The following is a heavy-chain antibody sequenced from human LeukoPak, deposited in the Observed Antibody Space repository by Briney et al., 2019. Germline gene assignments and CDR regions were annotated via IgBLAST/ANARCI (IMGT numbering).Heavy chain of an antibody. J-gene: IGHJ3*02. V-gene: IGHV3-66*01. CDR3: ARKLLLSTALAAFDI. Sequence: PGESLRLSCAASGFTVSSNYVSWVRQAPGKGLEWVSVFYSGGSTYYADFVKGRFTISRDNSKNTPYLQMNSLRAEDTAVYYCARKLLLSTALAAFDIWGQGTMVTVSS. CDR2: FYSGGST. CDR1: GFTVSSNY. D-gene: IGHD2-15*01.